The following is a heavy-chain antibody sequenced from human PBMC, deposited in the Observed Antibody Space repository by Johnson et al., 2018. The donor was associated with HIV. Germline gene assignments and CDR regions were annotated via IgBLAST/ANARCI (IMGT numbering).Heavy chain of an antibody. CDR1: GFTFRSYA. CDR2: ISYDGSNK. D-gene: IGHD3-10*02. Sequence: VQLVEFGGGVVQPGGSLRLSCAASGFTFRSYAMHWVRQAPGKGLEWVGVISYDGSNKYYADSVKGRFTISRDNSKNTLYLQMNSLRAEDTAVYYCARDFMYAFDIWGQGTMVTVSS. CDR3: ARDFMYAFDI. V-gene: IGHV3-30*04. J-gene: IGHJ3*02.